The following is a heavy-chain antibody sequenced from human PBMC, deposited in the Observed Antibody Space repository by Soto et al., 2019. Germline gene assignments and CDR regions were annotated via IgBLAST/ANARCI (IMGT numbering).Heavy chain of an antibody. V-gene: IGHV1-69*12. CDR3: ASPSTAYNYYYGMDV. D-gene: IGHD2-2*01. J-gene: IGHJ6*02. CDR2: IIPIFGTS. Sequence: QVQLVQSGAEVKKPGSSVKVSCKASGGTFSSYAISWVRQAPGQGLEWMGGIIPIFGTSNYAQEFQGRVTITADESTSTDYMELSSLRSEDTAVYYCASPSTAYNYYYGMDVWGQGTTVTVSS. CDR1: GGTFSSYA.